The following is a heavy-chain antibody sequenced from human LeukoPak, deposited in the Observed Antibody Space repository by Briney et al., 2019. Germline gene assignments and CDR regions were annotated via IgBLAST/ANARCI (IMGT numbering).Heavy chain of an antibody. CDR3: ARDGEGRLNLLSL. CDR2: IIPSFGTV. V-gene: IGHV1-69*13. J-gene: IGHJ4*02. Sequence: SVKVSCKDSAVTFSTYASTCVRQAPGQGLEWMGGIIPSFGTVYYAQKFQGRVTITADESTSTDYMELSSLRSEDTAVYYCARDGEGRLNLLSLWGQGTLVTVSS. CDR1: AVTFSTYA. D-gene: IGHD6-25*01.